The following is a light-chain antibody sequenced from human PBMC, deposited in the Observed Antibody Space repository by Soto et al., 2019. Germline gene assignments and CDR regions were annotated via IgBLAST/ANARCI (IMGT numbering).Light chain of an antibody. Sequence: IQMPQSPPSLSASVGDSVTITCRASQGIDSSFAWYQQKPGKAPKLLIYAASNLQSGVPSRFSGSGSGTHFTLTISSLQPEEFATYYCQQLHGYPITVGQGTRLEI. J-gene: IGKJ5*01. CDR1: QGIDSS. V-gene: IGKV1-9*01. CDR2: AAS. CDR3: QQLHGYPIT.